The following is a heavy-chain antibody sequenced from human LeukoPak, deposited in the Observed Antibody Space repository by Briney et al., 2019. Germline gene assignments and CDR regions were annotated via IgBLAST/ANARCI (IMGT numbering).Heavy chain of an antibody. CDR1: GFTFSSYP. D-gene: IGHD5-24*01. Sequence: PGGSVRLSCAASGFTFSSYPMRGVRQAPGKGLERVASISLGGCRSTYYADSVKGRFTISRDNSKNTVHLQMDSRRDEDTAVYYCAKDGGRWQQLVSWFDCWGEGNLVTVSS. V-gene: IGHV3-23*01. J-gene: IGHJ4*02. CDR3: AKDGGRWQQLVSWFDC. CDR2: ISLGGCRST.